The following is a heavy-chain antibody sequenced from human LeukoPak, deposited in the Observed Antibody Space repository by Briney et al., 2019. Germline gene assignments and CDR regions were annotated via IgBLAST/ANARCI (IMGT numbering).Heavy chain of an antibody. D-gene: IGHD2-15*01. CDR3: AAEEAVIDY. CDR1: GFTFSSYG. Sequence: GGSLRLSCAASGFTFSSYGMHWARQAPGKGLEWVAFIRYDGSNKYYADSVKGRFTISRDNSKNTLYLQMNSLRAEDTAVYYCAAEEAVIDYWGQGTLVTVSS. CDR2: IRYDGSNK. V-gene: IGHV3-30*02. J-gene: IGHJ4*02.